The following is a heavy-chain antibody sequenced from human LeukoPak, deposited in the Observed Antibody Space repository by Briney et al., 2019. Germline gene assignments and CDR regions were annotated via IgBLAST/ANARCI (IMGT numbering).Heavy chain of an antibody. CDR1: GFTFSSYG. J-gene: IGHJ4*02. D-gene: IGHD7-27*01. Sequence: GGSLRLSCAASGFTFSSYGMHWVRQAPGKGLEWVAFIRYDGSNKFYADSVKGRFTISRDNAKNSLYLQMNSLRAEDTALYYCARGNWGVDYWGQGTLVTVSS. V-gene: IGHV3-30*02. CDR3: ARGNWGVDY. CDR2: IRYDGSNK.